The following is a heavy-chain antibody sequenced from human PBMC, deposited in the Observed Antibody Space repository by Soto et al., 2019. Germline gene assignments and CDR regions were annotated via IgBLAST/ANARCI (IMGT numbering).Heavy chain of an antibody. Sequence: SETLSLTCTVSGGSISSYYWSWIRQPPGKGLEWIGYIYYYGSTNYNPSLKSRVTISVDTSKNQFSLKLSSVAAADTAVYYCASSNIAAAGFYYYGMDVWGRGTTVTVSS. D-gene: IGHD6-13*01. CDR2: IYYYGST. CDR3: ASSNIAAAGFYYYGMDV. CDR1: GGSISSYY. V-gene: IGHV4-59*01. J-gene: IGHJ6*02.